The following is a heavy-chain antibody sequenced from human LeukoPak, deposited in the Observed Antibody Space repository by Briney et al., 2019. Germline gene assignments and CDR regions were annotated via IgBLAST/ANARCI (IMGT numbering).Heavy chain of an antibody. V-gene: IGHV4-39*07. Sequence: SETLSLTCTVSGGSISSSSYYWGWIRQPPGKGLEWIGSIYYSGSTYYNPSLKSRVTISVDTSKNQFSLKLSSVTAADTAVYYCVGGARRQLYRFDPWGQGTLVTVSS. CDR1: GGSISSSSYY. D-gene: IGHD6-13*01. CDR3: VGGARRQLYRFDP. J-gene: IGHJ5*02. CDR2: IYYSGST.